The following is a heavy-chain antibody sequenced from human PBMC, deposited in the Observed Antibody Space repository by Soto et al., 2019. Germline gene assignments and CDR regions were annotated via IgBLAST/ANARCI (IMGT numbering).Heavy chain of an antibody. CDR1: GFTFRNYG. Sequence: PGGSLRLSCAASGFTFRNYGMNWVRQAPGKGLEWVSYIGIGSSTKYYADSVKGRFTISRDNAKNTLYLQMNSLRAEDTAVYYCARAKTLALYYYSPSTGARLDIWGQGTMVTVSS. CDR3: ARAKTLALYYYSPSTGARLDI. CDR2: IGIGSSTK. J-gene: IGHJ3*02. D-gene: IGHD3-10*01. V-gene: IGHV3-48*01.